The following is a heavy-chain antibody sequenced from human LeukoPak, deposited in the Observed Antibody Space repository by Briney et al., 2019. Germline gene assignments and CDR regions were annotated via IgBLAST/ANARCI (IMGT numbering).Heavy chain of an antibody. V-gene: IGHV4-39*07. Sequence: PSETLSPTCTVSGGSISSSSYYWGWIRQPPGKGLEWIGSIYYSGSTNYNPSLKSRVTISVDTSKNQSSLKLSSVTAADTAVYYCARSGQYDSSGYYHFDYWGQGTLVTVSS. CDR3: ARSGQYDSSGYYHFDY. CDR2: IYYSGST. D-gene: IGHD3-22*01. J-gene: IGHJ4*02. CDR1: GGSISSSSYY.